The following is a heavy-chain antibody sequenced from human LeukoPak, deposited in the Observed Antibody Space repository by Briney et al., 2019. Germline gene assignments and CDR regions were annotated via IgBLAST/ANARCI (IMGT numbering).Heavy chain of an antibody. CDR3: ARFFVDTAMVTVTHSLDY. D-gene: IGHD5-18*01. J-gene: IGHJ4*02. CDR2: ISSSSSYI. V-gene: IGHV3-21*01. Sequence: GGSLRLSCAASGFTFSSYSMNWVRQAPGKGLEWVSSISSSSSYIYYADSVKGRFTISRDNAKNSLYLQMNSLRAEDTAMYYCARFFVDTAMVTVTHSLDYWGQGTLVTVSS. CDR1: GFTFSSYS.